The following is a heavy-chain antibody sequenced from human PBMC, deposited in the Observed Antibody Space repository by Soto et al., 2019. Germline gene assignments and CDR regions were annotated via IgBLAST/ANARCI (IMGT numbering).Heavy chain of an antibody. CDR1: GFTFSNYA. CDR3: AKDQGSSWYEIDY. CDR2: ISGSGGST. V-gene: IGHV3-23*01. D-gene: IGHD6-13*01. J-gene: IGHJ4*02. Sequence: LRLSCAASGFTFSNYAVTWVRQAPGKGLEWVSTISGSGGSTYYADSVKGRFTISRDNSKNTLYLQMNSLRAEDTAVYYCAKDQGSSWYEIDYWGQGALVTVSS.